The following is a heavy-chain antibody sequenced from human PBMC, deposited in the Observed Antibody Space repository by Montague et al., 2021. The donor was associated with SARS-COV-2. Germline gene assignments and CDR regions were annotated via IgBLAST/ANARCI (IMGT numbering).Heavy chain of an antibody. J-gene: IGHJ6*02. CDR2: MYYSGST. CDR1: GGSISSSNYY. Sequence: SETLSLTCTVSGGSISSSNYYWVWHRQPPGKGLEWIGNMYYSGSTYYNPSLKSRVTISIDTSKNQFSLKLSSVTAADTDVYYCARDDNVLQGVTTGMDVWGQGTTVTVSS. CDR3: ARDDNVLQGVTTGMDV. D-gene: IGHD3-10*01. V-gene: IGHV4-39*07.